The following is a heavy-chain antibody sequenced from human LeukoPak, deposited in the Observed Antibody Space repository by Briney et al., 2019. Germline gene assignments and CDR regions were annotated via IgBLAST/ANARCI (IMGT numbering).Heavy chain of an antibody. V-gene: IGHV4-59*01. CDR1: GGSISSYY. CDR2: IYYSGST. J-gene: IGHJ4*02. D-gene: IGHD2-2*01. CDR3: ARVRRCSSTSCYPTLDY. Sequence: SETLSLTCTVSGGSISSYYWSWIRQPPGKGLEWIGYIYYSGSTNYNPSLKSRVTISVDTSKNQFSLKLSSVTAADTAVYYCARVRRCSSTSCYPTLDYWGQGTLVTVSS.